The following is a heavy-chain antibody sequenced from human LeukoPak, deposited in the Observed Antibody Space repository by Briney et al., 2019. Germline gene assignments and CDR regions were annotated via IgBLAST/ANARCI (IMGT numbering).Heavy chain of an antibody. V-gene: IGHV3-30-3*01. CDR1: GFTFSSYA. D-gene: IGHD2-8*01. J-gene: IGHJ4*02. CDR2: ISYDGSNK. CDR3: AMSEGVSGYFDY. Sequence: PGGSLRLSCAASGFTFSSYAMHWVRQAPGKGLEWVAVISYDGSNKYYADSVKGRFTISRDNSKSTLYLQMNSLRAEDTAVYYCAMSEGVSGYFDYWGQGTLVTVSS.